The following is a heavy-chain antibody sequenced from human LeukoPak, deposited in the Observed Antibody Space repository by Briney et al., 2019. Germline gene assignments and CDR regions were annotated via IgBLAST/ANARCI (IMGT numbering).Heavy chain of an antibody. V-gene: IGHV4-39*01. CDR2: IYYSGST. CDR1: GGSISSSSCY. CDR3: ARPHYSSGWYYFDY. J-gene: IGHJ4*02. Sequence: SETLSLTCTVSGGSISSSSCYWGWIRQPPGKGLEWIGSIYYSGSTYYNPSLKSRVTISVDTSKNQFSLKLSSVTAADTAVYYCARPHYSSGWYYFDYWGQGTLVTVSS. D-gene: IGHD6-19*01.